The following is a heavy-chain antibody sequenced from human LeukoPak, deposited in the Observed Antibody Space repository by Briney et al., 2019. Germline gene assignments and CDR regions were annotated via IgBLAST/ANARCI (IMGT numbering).Heavy chain of an antibody. D-gene: IGHD5-12*01. CDR2: INPNSGGT. CDR1: GYTFTGYY. V-gene: IGHV1-2*02. CDR3: ARAVYSGYDDAFDI. J-gene: IGHJ3*02. Sequence: ASVKVSCKASGYTFTGYYMHWVRQAPGQGLEWMGWINPNSGGTNYAQKFQGRVTMTRDTSISTAYMELSRLRSDDTAVYYCARAVYSGYDDAFDIWGQGTMATVSS.